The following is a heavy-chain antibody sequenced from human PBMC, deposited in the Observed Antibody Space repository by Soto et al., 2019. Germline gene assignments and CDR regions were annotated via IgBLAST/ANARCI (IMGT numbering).Heavy chain of an antibody. CDR1: GDTFSSHT. V-gene: IGHV1-69*08. CDR3: ARDTSLYGDFDF. CDR2: IIPSLDIA. J-gene: IGHJ4*02. Sequence: QVHLVQSGAEVKKPGSSVKVSCKASGDTFSSHTISWVRQAPGQGLEWMGRIIPSLDIANYAQRIQGRVTITADKSTTTAYMELSSLTPEDTAMYYCARDTSLYGDFDFWGQGTRVAVSS. D-gene: IGHD4-17*01.